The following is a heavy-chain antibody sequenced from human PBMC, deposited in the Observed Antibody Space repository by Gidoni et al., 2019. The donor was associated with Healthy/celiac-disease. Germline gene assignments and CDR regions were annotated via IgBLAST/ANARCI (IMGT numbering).Heavy chain of an antibody. CDR3: ARDGGYSYGGGYYYYYMDV. Sequence: QVQLVQSGAEVKKPGSSVKVYCKASGVTFSSYAISWVRQAPGQGLEWMGGIIPIFGTANYAQKFQGRVTITADESTSTAYMELCSLISEDTAVYYCARDGGYSYGGGYYYYYMDVWGKGTTVTVSS. CDR1: GVTFSSYA. D-gene: IGHD5-18*01. CDR2: IIPIFGTA. V-gene: IGHV1-69*01. J-gene: IGHJ6*03.